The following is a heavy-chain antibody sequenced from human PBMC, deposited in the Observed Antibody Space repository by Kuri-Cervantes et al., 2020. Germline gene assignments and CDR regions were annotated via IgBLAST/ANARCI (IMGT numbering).Heavy chain of an antibody. V-gene: IGHV3-11*04. CDR2: ISSSGSTI. CDR1: GFTLSDYY. J-gene: IGHJ4*02. Sequence: GESLKISCAASGFTLSDYYMSWIRQAPGKGLEWISYISSSGSTISYADSVKGRFTISRDNAKYSLYLQMNSLRAEDTAVYYCTRDPTGYRYFDYWGQGTLVTVSS. CDR3: TRDPTGYRYFDY. D-gene: IGHD6-13*01.